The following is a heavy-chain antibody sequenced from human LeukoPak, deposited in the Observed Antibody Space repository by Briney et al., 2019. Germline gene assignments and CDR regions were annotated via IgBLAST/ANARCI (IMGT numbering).Heavy chain of an antibody. D-gene: IGHD2-15*01. V-gene: IGHV1-2*04. CDR2: INPNSGGT. CDR3: ARGARSWGGCCSGGSCYSLYYYGMDV. Sequence: ASVKVSCKASGYTFTGYYMHWVRQAPGQGLEWMVWINPNSGGTNYAQKFQGWVTMTRDTSISTAYMELSRLRSDDTAVYYCARGARSWGGCCSGGSCYSLYYYGMDVWGQGTTVTVSS. J-gene: IGHJ6*02. CDR1: GYTFTGYY.